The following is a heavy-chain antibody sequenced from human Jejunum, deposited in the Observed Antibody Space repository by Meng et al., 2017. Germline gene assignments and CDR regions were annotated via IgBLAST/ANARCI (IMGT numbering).Heavy chain of an antibody. Sequence: QVTLQESGPGLLRPSETLSLPCTVSGGFASSGSYYWTWVRQSPGKGLEWIGYNFDNGRTNYNPSLKSRVTMSVDTSRNQFSLKLSSVTAADTAVYYCARDNWGSIDYWGQGVLVTVSS. CDR1: GGFASSGSYY. J-gene: IGHJ4*02. V-gene: IGHV4-61*01. CDR3: ARDNWGSIDY. D-gene: IGHD7-27*01. CDR2: NFDNGRT.